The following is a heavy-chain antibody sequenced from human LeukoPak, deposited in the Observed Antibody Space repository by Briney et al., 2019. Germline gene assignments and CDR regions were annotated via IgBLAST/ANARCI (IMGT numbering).Heavy chain of an antibody. J-gene: IGHJ4*02. Sequence: SETLSLTCAVYGGSFSGYYWSWIRQPPGKGLEWIGEINHSGSTNYNPSLKSRVTISVDTSKNQFSLKLSSLTAADTAVYYCARDIGYSYGYEGDYWGQGILVTVSS. CDR3: ARDIGYSYGYEGDY. V-gene: IGHV4-34*01. CDR1: GGSFSGYY. CDR2: INHSGST. D-gene: IGHD5-18*01.